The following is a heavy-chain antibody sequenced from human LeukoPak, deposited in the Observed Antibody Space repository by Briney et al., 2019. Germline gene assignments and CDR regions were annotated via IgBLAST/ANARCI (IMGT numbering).Heavy chain of an antibody. CDR3: ARQEPGSSRPGTFDI. CDR2: IYPGDSDT. CDR1: GYSFTSYW. J-gene: IGHJ3*02. Sequence: GESLKISCKGSGYSFTSYWIGWVRQMPGKGLEWMGIIYPGDSDTRYSPSFQGQVTISADKSISTAYLQWSSLKASDTAMYYCARQEPGSSRPGTFDIWGQGTMVTVSS. D-gene: IGHD6-13*01. V-gene: IGHV5-51*01.